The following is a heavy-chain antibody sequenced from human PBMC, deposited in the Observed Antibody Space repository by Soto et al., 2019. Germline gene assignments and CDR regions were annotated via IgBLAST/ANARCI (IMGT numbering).Heavy chain of an antibody. D-gene: IGHD6-19*01. J-gene: IGHJ4*02. V-gene: IGHV1-3*01. CDR3: ARVIGGWYYFDY. CDR2: INAGNGNT. CDR1: GYPFTSYA. Sequence: QVQLVQSGAEVKKPGASVKVSCKASGYPFTSYAMHWVRQAPGQRLEGMGWINAGNGNTKYSQKFQGRVTITRDTSASTAYMELSSLRSEDTAVYYCARVIGGWYYFDYWGQGTLVTVSS.